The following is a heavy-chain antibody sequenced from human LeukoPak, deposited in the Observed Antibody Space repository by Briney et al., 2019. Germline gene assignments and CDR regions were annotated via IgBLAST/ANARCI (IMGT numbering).Heavy chain of an antibody. CDR2: ISAYNGNT. V-gene: IGHV1-18*01. J-gene: IGHJ4*02. CDR3: ARFTGSPGTFSCSTSCYADY. D-gene: IGHD2-2*01. Sequence: VASVKVSCKASGYTFTSYGISWVRQAPGQGLEWMGWISAYNGNTNYAQKLQGRVTMTTDTSTSTAYMELRSLRSDDTAVYYCARFTGSPGTFSCSTSCYADYWGQGTLVTVS. CDR1: GYTFTSYG.